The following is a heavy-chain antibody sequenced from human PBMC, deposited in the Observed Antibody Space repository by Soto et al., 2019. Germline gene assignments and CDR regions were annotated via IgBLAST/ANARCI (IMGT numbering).Heavy chain of an antibody. J-gene: IGHJ2*01. CDR2: ISGSSTYI. CDR1: GFTFSSHS. D-gene: IGHD2-15*01. V-gene: IGHV3-21*01. Sequence: GGSLRLSCAASGFTFSSHSMNWVRQAPGKGLEWVSSISGSSTYIYYADSMKGRFIISRDNAKNSLYLQMNSLRAEDTAVYYCASGSGYCSGDNCYWYFDLWGRGTLVTVSS. CDR3: ASGSGYCSGDNCYWYFDL.